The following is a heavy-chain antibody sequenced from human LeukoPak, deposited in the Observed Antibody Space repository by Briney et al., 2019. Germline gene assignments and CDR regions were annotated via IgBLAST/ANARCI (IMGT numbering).Heavy chain of an antibody. CDR1: GFSFSTFA. CDR2: ISSDGNNK. CDR3: ARDAFEGGLGG. J-gene: IGHJ4*02. V-gene: IGHV3-30*14. D-gene: IGHD2-15*01. Sequence: PGGSLRLSCAASGFSFSTFAMHWVRQAPGKGLEWVAVISSDGNNKYNADSVKGRFTISRDNSKNTLYLQMNSLRAEDTAVYYCARDAFEGGLGGWGQGTLVTVSS.